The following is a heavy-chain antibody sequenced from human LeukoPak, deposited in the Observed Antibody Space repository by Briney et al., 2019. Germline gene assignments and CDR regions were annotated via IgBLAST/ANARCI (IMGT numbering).Heavy chain of an antibody. V-gene: IGHV3-30*03. D-gene: IGHD2/OR15-2a*01. CDR2: ISYDGSNK. CDR3: ARGQVYAPLDY. Sequence: GRSLRLSCAASGFTFSSYGMHWVRQAPGKGLEWVAVISYDGSNKYYADSVKGRFTISRDNSKNTLYLQMNSLRAEDTAVYYCARGQVYAPLDYWGQGTLVTVSS. CDR1: GFTFSSYG. J-gene: IGHJ4*02.